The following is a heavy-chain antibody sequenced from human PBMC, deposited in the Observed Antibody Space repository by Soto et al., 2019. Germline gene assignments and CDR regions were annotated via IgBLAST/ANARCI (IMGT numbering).Heavy chain of an antibody. CDR3: ARDRYSYYVFWSGSLPYYYYGMDV. CDR1: GFTCSSYW. CDR2: IKQDGSEK. J-gene: IGHJ6*02. Sequence: PGGSLRLSCAASGFTCSSYWMSWVRQAPGKGLEWVANIKQDGSEKYYVDSVKGRFTISRDNAKNSLYLQMNSLRAEDTAVYYCARDRYSYYVFWSGSLPYYYYGMDVWGQGTTVTVSS. V-gene: IGHV3-7*01. D-gene: IGHD3-3*01.